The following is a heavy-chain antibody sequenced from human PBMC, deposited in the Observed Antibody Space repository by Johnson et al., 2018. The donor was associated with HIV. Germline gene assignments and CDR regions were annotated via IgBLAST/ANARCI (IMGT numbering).Heavy chain of an antibody. CDR1: GFTFSGSA. CDR3: ARDQAIFGVVLASDAFDI. Sequence: VQLVESGGGLVQPGGSLELSCAASGFTFSGSAMHWVRQASGKGLEWVGRIRGRANTYATAYAASLKGSFTISRDNSRNTLYLQMNSLRAEDTAVYYCARDQAIFGVVLASDAFDIWGQGTMVTVSS. V-gene: IGHV3-73*02. J-gene: IGHJ3*02. CDR2: IRGRANTYAT. D-gene: IGHD3-3*01.